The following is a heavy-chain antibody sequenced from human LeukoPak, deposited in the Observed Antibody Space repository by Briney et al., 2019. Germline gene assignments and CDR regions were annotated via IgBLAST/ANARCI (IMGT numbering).Heavy chain of an antibody. J-gene: IGHJ6*02. CDR2: ISWNSGSI. Sequence: PGGSLRLSCAASGFTFDDYAMHWVRHDPGKGLEWVSGISWNSGSIGYADSVKGRFTISRDNAKNSLYLQMNSLRAEDTALYYCAKGVSGQHPPPYYYYYYGMDVWGQGTTVTVSS. CDR1: GFTFDDYA. V-gene: IGHV3-9*01. CDR3: AKGVSGQHPPPYYYYYYGMDV. D-gene: IGHD1-26*01.